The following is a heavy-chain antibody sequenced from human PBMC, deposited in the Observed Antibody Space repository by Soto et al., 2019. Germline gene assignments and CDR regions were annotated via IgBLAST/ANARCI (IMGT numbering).Heavy chain of an antibody. D-gene: IGHD1-26*01. V-gene: IGHV1-46*01. J-gene: IGHJ4*02. CDR1: GYTFTSYY. CDR3: ARLSGGGSSCVGGVDY. Sequence: QVQLVQSGAEVKKPGASVKVSCKASGYTFTSYYMHWVRQAPGQGLEWMGIINPSGGSTSYAQKFRGRGTQTRDTATRPVYMELSSRRCEDPAVYCGARLSGGGSSCVGGVDYWGQGTLVTVSS. CDR2: INPSGGST.